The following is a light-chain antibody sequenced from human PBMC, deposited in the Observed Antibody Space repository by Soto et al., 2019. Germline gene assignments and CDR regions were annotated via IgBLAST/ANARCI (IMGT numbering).Light chain of an antibody. J-gene: IGLJ1*01. CDR2: EGT. CDR1: NSDVGSYNL. Sequence: QSVLTQPASVSGSPGQSITISCTGTNSDVGSYNLVSWYQQYPGKAPKLIIYEGTKRPSGVSHRFSGSKSGNTASLTISGVQAEDEADYHCCSYAGSTTFVVLGTGTKV. CDR3: CSYAGSTTFVV. V-gene: IGLV2-23*01.